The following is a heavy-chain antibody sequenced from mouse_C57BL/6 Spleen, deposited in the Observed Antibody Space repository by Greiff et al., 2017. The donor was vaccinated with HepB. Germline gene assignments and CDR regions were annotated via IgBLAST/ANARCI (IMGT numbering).Heavy chain of an antibody. D-gene: IGHD4-1*01. V-gene: IGHV2-6*03. CDR1: GFSLTSYG. J-gene: IGHJ4*01. CDR3: ARPAHWDNYAMDY. Sequence: ESGPGLVAPSQSLSITCTVSGFSLTSYGVHWVRQPPGKGLEWLVVIWSDGSTTYNSALKSRLSISKDNSKSQVFLKMNSLQTDDTAMYYCARPAHWDNYAMDYWGQGTSVTVSS. CDR2: IWSDGST.